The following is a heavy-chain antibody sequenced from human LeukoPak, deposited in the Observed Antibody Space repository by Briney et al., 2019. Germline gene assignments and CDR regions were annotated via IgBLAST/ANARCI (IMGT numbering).Heavy chain of an antibody. Sequence: ASVKVSCKVSGYTLTELSMHWVRQAPGKGLAWMGGFDPEDGETIYAQKFQGRVTMTEDTSTDTAYMELSSLRSEDTAVYYCATGAPIGIAVAGTPTEEFDYWGQGTLVTVSS. V-gene: IGHV1-24*01. J-gene: IGHJ4*02. CDR2: FDPEDGET. CDR1: GYTLTELS. CDR3: ATGAPIGIAVAGTPTEEFDY. D-gene: IGHD6-19*01.